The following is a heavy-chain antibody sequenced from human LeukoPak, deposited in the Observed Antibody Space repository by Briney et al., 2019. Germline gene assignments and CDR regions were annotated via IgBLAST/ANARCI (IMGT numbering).Heavy chain of an antibody. Sequence: SETLSLTCTVSGGSISGYYWTWIRQPAGKGLEWIGHVYSSGSTNCDASLKSRVTMSVDTSKNQFSLQLTSLTAADTAVYYCARLLGGYDSTGYYQYWYFDLWGRGTLVTVSS. J-gene: IGHJ2*01. D-gene: IGHD3-22*01. CDR3: ARLLGGYDSTGYYQYWYFDL. V-gene: IGHV4-4*07. CDR1: GGSISGYY. CDR2: VYSSGST.